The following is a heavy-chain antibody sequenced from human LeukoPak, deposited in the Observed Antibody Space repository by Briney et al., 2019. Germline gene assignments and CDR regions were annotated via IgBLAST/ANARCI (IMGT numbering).Heavy chain of an antibody. CDR3: ARNVNAFDI. V-gene: IGHV3-7*01. CDR1: GFTFNSYW. CDR2: TNQHVTQN. Sequence: GGSLRLSCTASGFTFNSYWMTWVRQAPGKGLEWVANTNQHVTQNYYVDSVKGRFTISRDNAENSLYLQMSSLRDEDTAAYYCARNVNAFDIWGRGTMVTVSS. J-gene: IGHJ3*02.